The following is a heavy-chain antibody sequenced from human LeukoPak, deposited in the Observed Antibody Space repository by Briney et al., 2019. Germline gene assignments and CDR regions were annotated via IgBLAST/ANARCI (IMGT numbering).Heavy chain of an antibody. Sequence: GGSLRLSCTASGFTFGDYAMSWFRQAPGKGLEGVGFIRSKAYRGTTEYAASVKGRFTISRDDSKSIAYLQMNSLKTEDTAFYYCTRWGIAAVPFDYWGQGTLVTVSS. V-gene: IGHV3-49*03. CDR2: IRSKAYRGTT. J-gene: IGHJ4*02. D-gene: IGHD6-13*01. CDR1: GFTFGDYA. CDR3: TRWGIAAVPFDY.